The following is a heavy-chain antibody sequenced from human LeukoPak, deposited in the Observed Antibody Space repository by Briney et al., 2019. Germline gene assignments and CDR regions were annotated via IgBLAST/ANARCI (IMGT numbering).Heavy chain of an antibody. J-gene: IGHJ4*02. CDR1: GGSVSSGNYY. CDR3: ARGGFCTSTSCSTRILDY. Sequence: SETLSLTCTVSGGSVSSGNYYWSWIRQPPGKGLEWIGYIYYSGSTNYNPSLKSRVTISVDTSKNQFSLKLSSVTAADTAVYFCARGGFCTSTSCSTRILDYWGQGTLVTVSS. D-gene: IGHD2-2*02. CDR2: IYYSGST. V-gene: IGHV4-61*01.